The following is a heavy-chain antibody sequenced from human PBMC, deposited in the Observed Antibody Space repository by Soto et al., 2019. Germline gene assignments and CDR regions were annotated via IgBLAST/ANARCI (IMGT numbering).Heavy chain of an antibody. CDR1: GLTISSNA. CDR2: IRDNSGGT. J-gene: IGHJ4*02. D-gene: IGHD3-22*01. Sequence: EVQLLESGGGLAQPGGSLRLSSAASGLTISSNAMSWVRQAPGKGLEWVSMIRDNSGGTYYADSVKGRFTISRDNSRNTLYLQINSLRAEDTAVYYCAKDRGDGSGYPIFDYWGQGTLVTVSS. CDR3: AKDRGDGSGYPIFDY. V-gene: IGHV3-23*01.